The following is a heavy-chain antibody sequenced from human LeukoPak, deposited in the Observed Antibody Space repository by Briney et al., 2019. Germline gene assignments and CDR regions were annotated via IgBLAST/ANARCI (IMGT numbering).Heavy chain of an antibody. Sequence: PGGSLRLSCAASGFTFSSYSMNWVRQAPGKGLEWVSSISSSSSYIYYADSVKGRFTISRDNAKNSLYLQMNSLRAEDTAVYYCARRKTYYDSLTGSPRYYFDYWGQGTLVTVSS. CDR3: ARRKTYYDSLTGSPRYYFDY. V-gene: IGHV3-21*01. D-gene: IGHD3-9*01. CDR1: GFTFSSYS. J-gene: IGHJ4*02. CDR2: ISSSSSYI.